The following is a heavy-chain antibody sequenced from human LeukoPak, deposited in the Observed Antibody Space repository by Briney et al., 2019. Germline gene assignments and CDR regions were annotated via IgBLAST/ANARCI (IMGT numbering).Heavy chain of an antibody. CDR3: ARDDGGDFNDAFDI. D-gene: IGHD2-21*02. V-gene: IGHV4-59*01. CDR2: IYYPGYP. Sequence: PSETLSLTCNVSGASLSSYFWSWIRQPPGKGLEWIGYIYYPGYPNYNPSLKSRVTIAVETSKSQFSLNLRSVTTADTAVYFCARDDGGDFNDAFDIWGQGTMVTVSS. CDR1: GASLSSYF. J-gene: IGHJ3*02.